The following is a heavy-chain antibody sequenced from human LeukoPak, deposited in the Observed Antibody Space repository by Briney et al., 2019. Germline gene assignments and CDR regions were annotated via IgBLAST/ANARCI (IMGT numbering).Heavy chain of an antibody. CDR1: GGSFSGYY. V-gene: IGHV4-34*01. D-gene: IGHD5-18*01. Sequence: SETLSLTCAVYGGSFSGYYWSWIRQPPGKGLEWIGEINHSGSTNYNPSLKSRVTISVDTSKNQFSLKLSSVTAADTAVYYCARGGYSYGYGPGRISSYYYGMDVWGQGTTVTVSS. J-gene: IGHJ6*02. CDR2: INHSGST. CDR3: ARGGYSYGYGPGRISSYYYGMDV.